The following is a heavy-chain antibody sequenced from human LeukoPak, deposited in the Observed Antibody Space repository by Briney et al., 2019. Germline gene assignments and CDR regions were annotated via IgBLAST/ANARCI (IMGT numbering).Heavy chain of an antibody. J-gene: IGHJ4*02. D-gene: IGHD3-3*01. CDR3: GSRRTAMFGVIKGPIDY. CDR1: GGSFSDYY. Sequence: PSETLSLTCAVYGGSFSDYYWTWIRQPPGMGLEWIGEINHSGSPNNNPSLKSRVSISFGTSKNQFSLKLTSVTAADTAVYYCGSRRTAMFGVIKGPIDYWGQGTLVTVSS. CDR2: INHSGSP. V-gene: IGHV4-34*01.